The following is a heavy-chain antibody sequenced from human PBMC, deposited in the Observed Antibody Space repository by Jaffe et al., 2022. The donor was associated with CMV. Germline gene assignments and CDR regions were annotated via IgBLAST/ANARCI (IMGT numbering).Heavy chain of an antibody. Sequence: QLQLQESGPGLVKPSETLSLTCTVSGDSIRSDRFYWGWVRQSPGKGLEWIGSIYHTGSSDATPSLKSRVTLSVDTSKNQFSLKLISVTAADTAIYYCARHRMEDYGDPNWFDPWGQGTLVTVSS. V-gene: IGHV4-39*01. D-gene: IGHD4-17*01. J-gene: IGHJ5*02. CDR2: IYHTGSS. CDR3: ARHRMEDYGDPNWFDP. CDR1: GDSIRSDRFY.